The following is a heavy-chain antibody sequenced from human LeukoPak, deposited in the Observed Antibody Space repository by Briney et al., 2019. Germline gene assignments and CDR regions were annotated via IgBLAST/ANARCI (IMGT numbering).Heavy chain of an antibody. Sequence: HTGGSLRLSCAASGFTFISYAMYWVRQAPGKGLEWVALVSYDGSNKYYADSVKGRSTISRDNSKNTLYLHMNSLRAEDSAVYYCATDTQPAIATMVTTFPNDIWGQGTMVTVSS. CDR2: VSYDGSNK. CDR1: GFTFISYA. D-gene: IGHD4/OR15-4a*01. J-gene: IGHJ3*02. CDR3: ATDTQPAIATMVTTFPNDI. V-gene: IGHV3-30*04.